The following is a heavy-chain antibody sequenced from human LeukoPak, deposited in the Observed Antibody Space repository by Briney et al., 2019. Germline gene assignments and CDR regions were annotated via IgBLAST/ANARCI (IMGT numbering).Heavy chain of an antibody. J-gene: IGHJ6*03. CDR1: GGSISSSSYY. CDR3: AATYSSGWYNYYYYMDV. CDR2: IYYSGST. Sequence: PSETLSLTCTVSGGSISSSSYYWGWVRQPPGKGLEWIGSIYYSGSTYYNPSLKSRVTISVDTSKNQFSLKLSSVTAADTAVYYCAATYSSGWYNYYYYMDVWGKGSTVTVSS. V-gene: IGHV4-39*01. D-gene: IGHD6-19*01.